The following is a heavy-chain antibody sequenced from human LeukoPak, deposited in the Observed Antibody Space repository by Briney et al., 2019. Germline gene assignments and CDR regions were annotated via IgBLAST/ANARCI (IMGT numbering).Heavy chain of an antibody. CDR1: GFTFDDYA. CDR2: ITWNSGNI. Sequence: GGSLRLSCAASGFTFDDYAMHWVRQAPGKGLEWVSGITWNSGNIDYADSVKGRFTTSRDNAKDSLYLQMNSLRAEDTALYYCAKVSTTRAFDIWGQGTKVTVSS. D-gene: IGHD4-17*01. V-gene: IGHV3-9*01. J-gene: IGHJ3*02. CDR3: AKVSTTRAFDI.